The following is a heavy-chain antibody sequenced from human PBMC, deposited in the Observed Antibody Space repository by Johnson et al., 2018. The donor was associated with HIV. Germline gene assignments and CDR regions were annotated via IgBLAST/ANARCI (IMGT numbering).Heavy chain of an antibody. CDR2: ISYDGSKK. J-gene: IGHJ3*02. CDR1: AFTFSSYA. D-gene: IGHD2-21*02. CDR3: ARDKTRVTAGDAFDS. Sequence: QVKLVESGGGVVQPGRSLRLSCAASAFTFSSYAIHWVRQAPGKGLEWVAVISYDGSKKYYADSVKGRFTISRDNSKNTLYLQMNSLRAEDTAVYHCARDKTRVTAGDAFDSWGQGTMVSVSS. V-gene: IGHV3-30-3*01.